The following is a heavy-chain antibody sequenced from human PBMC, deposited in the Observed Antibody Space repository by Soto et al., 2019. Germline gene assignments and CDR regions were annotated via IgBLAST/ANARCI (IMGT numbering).Heavy chain of an antibody. CDR3: AKDQQLFWSGYSNWFDP. CDR2: ISGSGGST. D-gene: IGHD3-3*01. Sequence: PGGSLRLSCAASGFTFSSYAMSWVRQAPGKGLEWVSAISGSGGSTYYADSVKGRFTISRDNSKNTLYLQMNSLRAEDTAVYYCAKDQQLFWSGYSNWFDPWGQGTLVTVSS. J-gene: IGHJ5*02. CDR1: GFTFSSYA. V-gene: IGHV3-23*01.